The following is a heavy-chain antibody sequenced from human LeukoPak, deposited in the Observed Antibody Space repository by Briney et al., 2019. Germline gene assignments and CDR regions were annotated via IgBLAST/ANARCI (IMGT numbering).Heavy chain of an antibody. CDR1: GYTFTGYY. CDR2: INPNSGGT. Sequence: ASVKVSCKASGYTFTGYYMHWVRQAPGQGLEWMGWINPNSGGTNYAQKFQGRVTMTRDTSISTAYMELSRLRSDDTAVYYCARVDCSGGSCYSEFDYWGQGTLVTASS. V-gene: IGHV1-2*02. D-gene: IGHD2-15*01. CDR3: ARVDCSGGSCYSEFDY. J-gene: IGHJ4*02.